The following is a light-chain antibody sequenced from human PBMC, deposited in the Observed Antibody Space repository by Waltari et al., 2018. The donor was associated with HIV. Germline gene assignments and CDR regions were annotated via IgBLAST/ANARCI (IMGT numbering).Light chain of an antibody. J-gene: IGLJ3*02. V-gene: IGLV1-44*01. Sequence: QSVLTQPPSVSATPGQTVTLSCSGSNSNIARHGVHWFQQLPGRAPKLLIYLNNNRPAGGPDRFSGCRSGTSASLAIRWVQSEDEAEYYWAAWDDALGGQGVFGGGTKLTVL. CDR2: LNN. CDR3: AAWDDALGGQGV. CDR1: NSNIARHG.